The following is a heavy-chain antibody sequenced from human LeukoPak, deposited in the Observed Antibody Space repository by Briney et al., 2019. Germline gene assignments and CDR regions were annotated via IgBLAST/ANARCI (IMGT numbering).Heavy chain of an antibody. J-gene: IGHJ4*02. V-gene: IGHV3-30*04. CDR1: GFTFSSYA. Sequence: GGSLRLSCAASGFTFSSYAMHWVRQAPGKGLEWVAVISYDGSNKYYADSVKGRFTISRDNSKNTLYLQMNSLRAEDTAVYYCARDLDSLQHIVVVTAIDYWGQGTLVTVSS. CDR3: ARDLDSLQHIVVVTAIDY. D-gene: IGHD2-21*02. CDR2: ISYDGSNK.